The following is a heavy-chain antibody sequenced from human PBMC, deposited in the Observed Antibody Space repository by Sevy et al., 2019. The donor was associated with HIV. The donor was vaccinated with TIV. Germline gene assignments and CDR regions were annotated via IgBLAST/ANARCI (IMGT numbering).Heavy chain of an antibody. CDR1: GGAFSSNA. V-gene: IGHV1-69*13. CDR2: ISPIFRTT. Sequence: ASVKVSCKASGGAFSSNAIAWVRQAPGQGLEWMGGISPIFRTTNYAQKFQGRVTITADELGSTGYMELNSLRSDDTAVYYCASGPRYYVAQFDYWGQGTLVTVSS. CDR3: ASGPRYYVAQFDY. J-gene: IGHJ4*02. D-gene: IGHD3-3*01.